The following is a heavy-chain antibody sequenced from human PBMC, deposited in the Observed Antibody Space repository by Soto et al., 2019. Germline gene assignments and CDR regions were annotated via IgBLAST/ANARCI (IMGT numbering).Heavy chain of an antibody. CDR2: VSYSDSS. V-gene: IGHV4-59*01. J-gene: IGHJ4*02. CDR1: GGSMNNFY. Sequence: PSETLSLTCTVSGGSMNNFYWSWIRQPPGKGLEWIGYVSYSDSSNYNPSLKSRVTISVDTSKNQFSLKLTSVTAADTAAYFCARSYCSGGTCLLYYFDYWGQGTLVTVSS. CDR3: ARSYCSGGTCLLYYFDY. D-gene: IGHD2-15*01.